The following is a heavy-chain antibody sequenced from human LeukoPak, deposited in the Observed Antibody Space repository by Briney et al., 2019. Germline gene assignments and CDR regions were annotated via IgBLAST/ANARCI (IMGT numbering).Heavy chain of an antibody. CDR3: ARGEAFLHDAFDI. CDR1: GGSISSSSYY. J-gene: IGHJ3*02. D-gene: IGHD2/OR15-2a*01. Sequence: NPSETLSLTCTVSGGSISSSSYYWGWIRQPPGKGLEWIGSIYYSGSTYYNPSLKSRVTISVDTSKNQFSLKLSSVTAADTAVYYRARGEAFLHDAFDIWGQGTMVTVSS. CDR2: IYYSGST. V-gene: IGHV4-39*07.